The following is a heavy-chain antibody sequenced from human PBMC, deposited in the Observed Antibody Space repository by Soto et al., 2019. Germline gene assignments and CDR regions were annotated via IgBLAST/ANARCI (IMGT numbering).Heavy chain of an antibody. J-gene: IGHJ4*02. D-gene: IGHD2-8*01. CDR3: AKDMVSLIASGRQHFDY. Sequence: EVQLLESGGGLVQPGGSLRLSCSASGFSFSGFAMSWVRQAPGKGLEWVSAISGGGSYTYYADSVKGRFSISRDNSKNTLYVQMNSLRVEDTAVYYCAKDMVSLIASGRQHFDYWGQGVLVTVSS. V-gene: IGHV3-23*01. CDR1: GFSFSGFA. CDR2: ISGGGSYT.